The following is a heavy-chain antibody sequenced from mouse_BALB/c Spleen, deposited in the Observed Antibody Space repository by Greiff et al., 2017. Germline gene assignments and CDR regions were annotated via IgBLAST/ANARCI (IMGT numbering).Heavy chain of an antibody. Sequence: LVKTGASVKISCKASGYSFTGYYMHWVKQSHGKSLEWIGYISCYNGATSYNQKFKDKATLTVDKSSSTAYMQLSSPTSEDSAVYYCALTGPYAMDYWGQGTSVTVSS. CDR3: ALTGPYAMDY. D-gene: IGHD4-1*01. CDR2: ISCYNGAT. CDR1: GYSFTGYY. V-gene: IGHV1S34*01. J-gene: IGHJ4*01.